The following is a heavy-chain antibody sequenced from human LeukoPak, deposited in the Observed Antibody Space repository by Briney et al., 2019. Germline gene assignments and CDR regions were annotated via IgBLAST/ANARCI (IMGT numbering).Heavy chain of an antibody. Sequence: GESLKISCKGSGYSFTSYWIGWVRQMPGKGLEWVGIIYPGDSDTRYSPSFQGQVTISADKSISTAYLQWSSLKASDTAMYYCARGDQLYYYGMDVWGQGTTVTVSS. V-gene: IGHV5-51*01. CDR1: GYSFTSYW. J-gene: IGHJ6*02. D-gene: IGHD2-2*01. CDR3: ARGDQLYYYGMDV. CDR2: IYPGDSDT.